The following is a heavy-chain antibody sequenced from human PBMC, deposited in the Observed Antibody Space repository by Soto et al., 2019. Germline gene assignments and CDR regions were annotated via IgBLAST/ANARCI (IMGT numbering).Heavy chain of an antibody. Sequence: SVKVSCKASGGTFSSYAISWVRQAPGQGLEWMGGIIPIFGTTNYAQKFQGRVTITADESTSTAYMELSSLRSEDTAVYYCARGRSLEGLDWFAPWGQEILVTVSS. CDR1: GGTFSSYA. V-gene: IGHV1-69*13. J-gene: IGHJ5*02. CDR3: ARGRSLEGLDWFAP. CDR2: IIPIFGTT. D-gene: IGHD3-3*01.